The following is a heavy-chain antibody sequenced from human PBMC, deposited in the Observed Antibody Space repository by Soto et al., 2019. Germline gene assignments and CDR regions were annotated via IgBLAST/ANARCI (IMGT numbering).Heavy chain of an antibody. CDR3: ARTDRDFYGLDV. CDR2: ISAAGDP. J-gene: IGHJ6*02. CDR1: GFTFRNYA. V-gene: IGHV3-13*05. Sequence: EVQLVESGGGLVQPGGSLRLSCEASGFTFRNYAMHWVRQGTGKGLEWVSGISAAGDPDYADSVEGRFTISRENAQNSFFLQMNSLGVGDTAVYYCARTDRDFYGLDVWGQGTTVIVSS.